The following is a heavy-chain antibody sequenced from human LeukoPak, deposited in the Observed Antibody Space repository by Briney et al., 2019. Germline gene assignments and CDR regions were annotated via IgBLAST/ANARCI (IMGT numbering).Heavy chain of an antibody. V-gene: IGHV1-69*13. Sequence: SVKVSCKASVGTFSSYAISWVRHAPGQGLEWVGGIIPIFGRANYAQKFQGRVTITADESTSTAYMELSSLRSEDTAVYYCASTRRGGYNYERVENWFDPWGQGTLVTVSS. CDR3: ASTRRGGYNYERVENWFDP. D-gene: IGHD5-24*01. CDR1: VGTFSSYA. J-gene: IGHJ5*02. CDR2: IIPIFGRA.